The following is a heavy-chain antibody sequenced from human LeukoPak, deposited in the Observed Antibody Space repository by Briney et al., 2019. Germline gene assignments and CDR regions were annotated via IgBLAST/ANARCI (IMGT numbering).Heavy chain of an antibody. CDR3: ARGGGYCSGGSCRYVDY. V-gene: IGHV1-18*01. D-gene: IGHD2-15*01. CDR1: GYTFTSYG. J-gene: IGHJ4*02. CDR2: ISAHNGNT. Sequence: ASVKVSCKESGYTFTSYGICWVRQAPGQALEWMGWISAHNGNTNYAQKLERRDTMDKDTSTSTAYMQLGGLRYDGTAVYFLARGGGYCSGGSCRYVDYWGQGTLVTVSS.